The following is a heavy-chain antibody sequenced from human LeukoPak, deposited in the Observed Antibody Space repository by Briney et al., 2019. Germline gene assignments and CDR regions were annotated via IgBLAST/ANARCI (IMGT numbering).Heavy chain of an antibody. Sequence: GAALEISFKGSGSRFTSYWIGWGRPMPGKGVGWRGIIYPGDSDTRYSPSFQGRVTISADKSISTAYLQWSSLKASDTAMYYCARQDDGYYYYGMDVWGQGTTVTVSS. CDR2: IYPGDSDT. CDR1: GSRFTSYW. CDR3: ARQDDGYYYYGMDV. D-gene: IGHD4/OR15-4a*01. V-gene: IGHV5-51*01. J-gene: IGHJ6*02.